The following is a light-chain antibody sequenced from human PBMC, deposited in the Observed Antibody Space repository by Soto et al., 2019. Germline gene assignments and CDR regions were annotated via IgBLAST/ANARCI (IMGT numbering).Light chain of an antibody. Sequence: EIVLTQSPGTLSLSPGERATLSCRASQSVSSSYLAWYQQKPGQAPRLLIYGASSRATGMPDRFSGSGSGTDFTLTISRLEPEDFAVYYCQQYGSSPGTFGQGPKVEIK. CDR2: GAS. CDR3: QQYGSSPGT. V-gene: IGKV3-20*01. J-gene: IGKJ1*01. CDR1: QSVSSSY.